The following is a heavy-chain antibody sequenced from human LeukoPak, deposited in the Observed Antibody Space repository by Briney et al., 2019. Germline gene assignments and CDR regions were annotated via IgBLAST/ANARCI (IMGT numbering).Heavy chain of an antibody. Sequence: GSLRLSCAASGFIFSNYGMNWIRQPPGKGLEWIGEINHSGSTNYNPSLKSRVTISVDTSKNQFSLKLSSVTAADTAVYYCARVAGDLYYYGSGYLVSPQRRYFQHWGQGTLVTVSS. CDR2: INHSGST. V-gene: IGHV4-34*01. CDR3: ARVAGDLYYYGSGYLVSPQRRYFQH. J-gene: IGHJ1*01. D-gene: IGHD3-10*01. CDR1: GFIFSNYG.